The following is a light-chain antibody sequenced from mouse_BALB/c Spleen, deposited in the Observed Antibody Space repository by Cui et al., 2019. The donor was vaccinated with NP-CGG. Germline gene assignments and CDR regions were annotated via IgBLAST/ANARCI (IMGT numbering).Light chain of an antibody. J-gene: IGLJ1*01. Sequence: QAVFTQESAPTKSPGETVTLTCRSSTGAVTTSNYANWVQEKPDHLFTGLIGGTNNRVPGVPARFSGSLIGDKAALTITGAQTEDEAIYFCALWYSNHWVFGGGTKLTVL. CDR1: TGAVTTSNY. V-gene: IGLV1*01. CDR3: ALWYSNHWV. CDR2: GTN.